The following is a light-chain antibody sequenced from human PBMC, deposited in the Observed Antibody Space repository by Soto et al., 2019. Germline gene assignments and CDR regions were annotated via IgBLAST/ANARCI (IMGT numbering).Light chain of an antibody. Sequence: EIVITQSPDTLSLSPGERASLSCRASQTISNSTLAWYQQKPGQAPRLLIYGASTRATGVPARFSGSGSGTEFTLTISSLQSEDFAVYYCQQYDKWPPITFGQGTRLEIK. CDR2: GAS. J-gene: IGKJ5*01. V-gene: IGKV3-15*01. CDR1: QTISNST. CDR3: QQYDKWPPIT.